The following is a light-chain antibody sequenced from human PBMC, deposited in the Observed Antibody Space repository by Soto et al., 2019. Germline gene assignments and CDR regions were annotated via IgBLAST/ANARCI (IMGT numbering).Light chain of an antibody. V-gene: IGKV1D-12*01. Sequence: DIQLTQSPSFVSASVGDRVTITCRASQDVGRWLAWYQHRPGEAPKLLIYAASNFLSGGPSFSGSGSGTDFTLTINSLQPEHFGTYYCQQGNTFPVTFGQGTRLEMK. J-gene: IGKJ5*01. CDR3: QQGNTFPVT. CDR1: QDVGRW. CDR2: AAS.